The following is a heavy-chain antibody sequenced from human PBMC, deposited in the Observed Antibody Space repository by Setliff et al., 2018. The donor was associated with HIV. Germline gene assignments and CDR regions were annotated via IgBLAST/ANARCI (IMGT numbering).Heavy chain of an antibody. V-gene: IGHV4-61*09. D-gene: IGHD6-13*01. J-gene: IGHJ1*01. CDR2: MYTSGNT. Sequence: PSETLSLTCTVSGGSISSGSYYWSWIRQPAGKGLEWIGHMYTSGNTYYNPSLKSRVTISEDTSRNQFSLRLSSVTAADTAIYYCARVPTSSWYVTTQRTKEYFHHWGQGTLVTVSS. CDR1: GGSISSGSYY. CDR3: ARVPTSSWYVTTQRTKEYFHH.